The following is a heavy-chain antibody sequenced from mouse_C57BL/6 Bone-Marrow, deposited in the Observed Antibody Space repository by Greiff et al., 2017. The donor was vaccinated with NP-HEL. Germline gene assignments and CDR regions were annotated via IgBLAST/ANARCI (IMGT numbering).Heavy chain of an antibody. J-gene: IGHJ2*01. V-gene: IGHV1-61*01. CDR2: IYPSDSET. Sequence: QVQLQQPGAELVRPGSSVKLSCKASGYTFTSYWMDWVKPRPGQGLAWIGTIYPSDSETHYNQKFKDKATLTVDKSSSTAYMQLSSLTSEDSAVYYCAREGVYWGQGTTRTVSS. CDR3: AREGVY. CDR1: GYTFTSYW.